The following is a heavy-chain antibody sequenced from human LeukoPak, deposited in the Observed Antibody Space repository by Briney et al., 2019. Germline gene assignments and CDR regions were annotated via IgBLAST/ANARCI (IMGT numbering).Heavy chain of an antibody. CDR3: ARRGYSYGL. CDR2: INRSGST. V-gene: IGHV4-34*01. D-gene: IGHD5-18*01. J-gene: IGHJ4*02. Sequence: SETLSLTCAVYGGSFSGYYWSWIRQPPGKGLEWIGEINRSGSTNYNPSLKSRVTKSVDTSKNQFSLKLSFVTAADTAVYYCARRGYSYGLWGQGTLVTVSS. CDR1: GGSFSGYY.